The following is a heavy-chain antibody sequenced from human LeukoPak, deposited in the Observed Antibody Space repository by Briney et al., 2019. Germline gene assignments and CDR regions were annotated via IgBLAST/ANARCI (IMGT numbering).Heavy chain of an antibody. D-gene: IGHD3-10*01. CDR2: IHNSGGT. CDR1: GGSISSYY. Sequence: SGTLSLTCRVSGGSISSYYWSWIRQPPGKGLEWIGYIHNSGGTNYHPSLKSRVTISEDTSKNQFSLKLSSVTAADTAVYYCARGIRAGVGYWYFDLWGRGTLVTVST. J-gene: IGHJ2*01. CDR3: ARGIRAGVGYWYFDL. V-gene: IGHV4-59*01.